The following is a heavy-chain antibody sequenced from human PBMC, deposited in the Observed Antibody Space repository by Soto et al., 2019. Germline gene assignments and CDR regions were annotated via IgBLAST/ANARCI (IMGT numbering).Heavy chain of an antibody. D-gene: IGHD3-22*01. CDR3: ARRDDSSGYYTTPYYYGMDV. Sequence: SVKVSCKASGGTFSSYAISWVRQAPGQGLEWMGGIIPIFGTANYAQKFQGRVTITADKSTSTAYMELSSLRSDDTAVYYCARRDDSSGYYTTPYYYGMDVWGQGTTVTVSS. V-gene: IGHV1-69*06. J-gene: IGHJ6*02. CDR1: GGTFSSYA. CDR2: IIPIFGTA.